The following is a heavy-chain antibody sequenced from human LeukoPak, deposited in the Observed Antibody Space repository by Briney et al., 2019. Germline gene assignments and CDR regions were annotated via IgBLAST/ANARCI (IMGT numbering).Heavy chain of an antibody. CDR2: TYPGDSDT. J-gene: IGHJ3*02. V-gene: IGHV5-51*01. CDR1: GYSFTSYW. CDR3: ARSPRAATDAFDI. Sequence: GESLKISCKGSGYSFTSYWIGWVRQMPGKGLEWMGITYPGDSDTRYSPSFQGQVTISADKSISTAYLQWSSLKASDTAMYYCARSPRAATDAFDIWGQGTMVTVSS. D-gene: IGHD2-15*01.